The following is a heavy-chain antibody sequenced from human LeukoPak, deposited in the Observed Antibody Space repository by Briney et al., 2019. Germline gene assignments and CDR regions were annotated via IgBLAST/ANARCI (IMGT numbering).Heavy chain of an antibody. CDR2: INSDGSGT. Sequence: GGSLRLSCAASGFTFDNYWMHWVRQAPGKGLVWVSRINSDGSGTTYADSVKGRFTISRDNSKNTLYLQMNSLRAEDTAVYYCARDLYYYDSSGYLTAFDYWGQGTLVTVSS. V-gene: IGHV3-74*01. CDR1: GFTFDNYW. CDR3: ARDLYYYDSSGYLTAFDY. D-gene: IGHD3-22*01. J-gene: IGHJ4*02.